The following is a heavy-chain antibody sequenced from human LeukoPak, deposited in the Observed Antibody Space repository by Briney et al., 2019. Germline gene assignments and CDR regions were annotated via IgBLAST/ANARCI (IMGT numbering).Heavy chain of an antibody. CDR3: ARPSYSSSWYGFRYFDY. CDR2: ISSSGST. CDR1: GGSISGYY. Sequence: SETLSLTCSVSGGSISGYYWSWIRQPAGKGLECIGRISSSGSTNYNPSLKSRATISVDTSKNQFSLKLSSVTAADTAVYYCARPSYSSSWYGFRYFDYWGQGTLVTVSS. J-gene: IGHJ4*02. D-gene: IGHD6-13*01. V-gene: IGHV4-4*07.